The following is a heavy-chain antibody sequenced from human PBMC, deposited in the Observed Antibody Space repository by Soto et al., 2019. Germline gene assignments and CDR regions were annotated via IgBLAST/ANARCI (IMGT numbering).Heavy chain of an antibody. J-gene: IGHJ6*02. V-gene: IGHV4-59*12. CDR2: IYYSGST. Sequence: SETLSLTCTVSGDSISSYYWSWIRQPPGKGLEWIGYIYYSGSTNYNPSLKSRVTISVDTPKNQFSLKLSSVTAADTAVYYCARAEEGYYYYGMDVWGQGTTVTVSS. CDR1: GDSISSYY. CDR3: ARAEEGYYYYGMDV.